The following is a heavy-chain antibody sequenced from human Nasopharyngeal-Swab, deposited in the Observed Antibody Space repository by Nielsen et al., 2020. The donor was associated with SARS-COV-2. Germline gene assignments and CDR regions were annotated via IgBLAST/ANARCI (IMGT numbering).Heavy chain of an antibody. D-gene: IGHD3-10*01. J-gene: IGHJ5*02. Sequence: SLKISCAASGFTFDDYAMHWVRQAPGKGLEWVSGISWNSGSIGYADSVKGRFTSSRDNAKNSLYLQMNSLRAEDTALYYCAKDISADDGSGSYYPRGGFDPWGQGTLVTVSS. CDR3: AKDISADDGSGSYYPRGGFDP. CDR2: ISWNSGSI. V-gene: IGHV3-9*01. CDR1: GFTFDDYA.